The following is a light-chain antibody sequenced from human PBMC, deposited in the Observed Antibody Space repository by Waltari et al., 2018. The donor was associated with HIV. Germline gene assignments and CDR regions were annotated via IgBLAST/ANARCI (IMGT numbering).Light chain of an antibody. V-gene: IGKV3-20*01. CDR1: QSLTSNY. Sequence: EIELTQSPGTLSLSPVERATLSCRASQSLTSNYLAWYQQKPGQAPRLLIYGASRRATGIPDRFSGSGSGTDFVLTISRLEPEDFAVYYCQHYGSSHLQYFGPGTRVDF. J-gene: IGKJ3*01. CDR2: GAS. CDR3: QHYGSSHLQY.